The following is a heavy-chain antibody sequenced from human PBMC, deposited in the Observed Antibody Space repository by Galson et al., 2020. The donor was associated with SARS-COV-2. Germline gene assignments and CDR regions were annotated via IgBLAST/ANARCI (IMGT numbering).Heavy chain of an antibody. CDR1: GGSFSGYY. CDR2: INHSGST. CDR3: ARDVAAAGTHEDKLGFDP. V-gene: IGHV4-34*01. J-gene: IGHJ5*02. Sequence: SETLSLTCAVYGGSFSGYYWSWIRQPPGKGLEWIGEINHSGSTNYNPSLKSRVTISVDTSKNQFSLKLSSVTAADTAVYYCARDVAAAGTHEDKLGFDPWGQGTLVTVSS. D-gene: IGHD6-13*01.